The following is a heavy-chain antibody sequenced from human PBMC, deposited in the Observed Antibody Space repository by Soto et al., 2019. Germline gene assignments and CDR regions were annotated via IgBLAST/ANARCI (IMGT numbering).Heavy chain of an antibody. CDR3: ARRLAVAGTVAFDY. V-gene: IGHV3-23*01. Sequence: GGSLRLSCAASGFTFSSYWMTWVRQAPGKGLEWVSMISDSGANTYFADSVKGRFTISRDNSKNTLYLQMNSLRAEDTAVYYCARRLAVAGTVAFDYWGQGTLVTVSS. CDR1: GFTFSSYW. J-gene: IGHJ4*02. CDR2: ISDSGANT. D-gene: IGHD6-19*01.